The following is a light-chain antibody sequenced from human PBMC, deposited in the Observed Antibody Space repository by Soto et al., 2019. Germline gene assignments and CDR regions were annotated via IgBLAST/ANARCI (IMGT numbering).Light chain of an antibody. V-gene: IGKV1-33*01. Sequence: IQLTQSPSSLSASVGESVTITCRASQDIDNYLNWYQHRPGEAPKLLIYAASYLETGVPARFNGSGSGTDFSFTITSLQPEDSATYYCQQYDTRPTMTFGQGTRLDI. J-gene: IGKJ5*01. CDR3: QQYDTRPTMT. CDR2: AAS. CDR1: QDIDNY.